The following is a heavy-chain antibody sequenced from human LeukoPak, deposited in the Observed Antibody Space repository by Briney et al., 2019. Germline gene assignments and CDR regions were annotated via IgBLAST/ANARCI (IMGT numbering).Heavy chain of an antibody. CDR1: GFSFSSYA. J-gene: IGHJ4*02. Sequence: GGSLRLSCAASGFSFSSYAMSWVRQAPGKGLGWVSAISGSGGNTYYADPVRGRFTISRDNSKNTLYLQMNSLRAEDTAIYYCAKVSWANYFDYWGQGTLVTVSS. V-gene: IGHV3-23*01. D-gene: IGHD6-13*01. CDR3: AKVSWANYFDY. CDR2: ISGSGGNT.